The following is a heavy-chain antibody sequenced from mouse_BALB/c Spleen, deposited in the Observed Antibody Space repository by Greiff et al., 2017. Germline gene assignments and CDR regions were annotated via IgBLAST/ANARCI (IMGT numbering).Heavy chain of an antibody. CDR2: IYPYNGGT. CDR3: ALITYYYAMDY. V-gene: IGHV1S29*02. D-gene: IGHD2-4*01. Sequence: EVQLQQSGPELVKPGASVKISCKASGYTFTDYNMHWVKQSHGKSLEWIGYIYPYNGGTGYNQKFKSKATLTVDNSSSTAYMELRSLTSEDSAVYYCALITYYYAMDYWGQGTSVTVSS. CDR1: GYTFTDYN. J-gene: IGHJ4*01.